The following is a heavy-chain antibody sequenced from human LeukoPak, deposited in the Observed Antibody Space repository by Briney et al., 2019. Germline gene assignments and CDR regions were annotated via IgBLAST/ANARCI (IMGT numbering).Heavy chain of an antibody. Sequence: GESLKISCLGSGYNFTNYWIAWVRQMPGKGLEWMGNIYPGDSDTTYSPSFQGQVTISADKSINTAYLQWSSLKASDTAMYYCARGSFDAFDIWGQGTMVTVSS. CDR1: GYNFTNYW. CDR3: ARGSFDAFDI. V-gene: IGHV5-51*01. CDR2: IYPGDSDT. J-gene: IGHJ3*02.